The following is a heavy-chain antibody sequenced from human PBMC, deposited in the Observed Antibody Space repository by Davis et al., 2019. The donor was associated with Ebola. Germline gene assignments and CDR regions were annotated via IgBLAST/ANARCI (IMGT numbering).Heavy chain of an antibody. Sequence: PGGSLRLSCAASGFTFSSYAMHWVRQAPGKGLEWVAVISYDGSNKYYADSVKGRFTISRDNSKNTLYLQMNSLRAEDTAVYYCARGELHAFDIWGQGTMVTVSS. CDR3: ARGELHAFDI. CDR1: GFTFSSYA. D-gene: IGHD1-26*01. J-gene: IGHJ3*02. CDR2: ISYDGSNK. V-gene: IGHV3-30-3*01.